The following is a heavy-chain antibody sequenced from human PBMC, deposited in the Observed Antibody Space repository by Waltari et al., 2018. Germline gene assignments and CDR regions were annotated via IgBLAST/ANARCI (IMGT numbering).Heavy chain of an antibody. V-gene: IGHV4-39*07. CDR1: GDSISNNNYY. J-gene: IGHJ3*02. CDR2: LHYSGDT. CDR3: ARNQRGWFDAFDI. Sequence: QLQLQESGPGLVEPSETLSLTCTASGDSISNNNYYWGWIRQPQGTGLEWIGSLHYSGDTYYSSSLKSRVIISVDTSNNQFSLRLTSVTAADTAIYFCARNQRGWFDAFDIWGQGTAVTVSS. D-gene: IGHD6-19*01.